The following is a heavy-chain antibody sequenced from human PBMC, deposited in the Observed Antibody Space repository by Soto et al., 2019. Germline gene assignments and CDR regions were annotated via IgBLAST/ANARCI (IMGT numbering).Heavy chain of an antibody. CDR1: GGSFSSHA. V-gene: IGHV1-69*06. CDR2: IVPIFGTK. J-gene: IGHJ2*01. D-gene: IGHD3-3*01. Sequence: QVQLVQSGAEVKKPGSSVKVSCKPSGGSFSSHAVSWVRQAPGQGLEWVGGIVPIFGTKNYAEKFQGRVTITADKCTSTVYMDLSSLKSEDTAVYFCARDRRDQTIFGMVGYFDLWGRGTLVSGSS. CDR3: ARDRRDQTIFGMVGYFDL.